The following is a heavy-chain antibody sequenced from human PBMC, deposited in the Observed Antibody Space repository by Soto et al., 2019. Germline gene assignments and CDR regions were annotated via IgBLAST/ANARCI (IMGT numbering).Heavy chain of an antibody. V-gene: IGHV1-2*02. CDR3: ARLVGLEWLLNIYYYGMDV. CDR1: GYTFTGYY. Sequence: GASVKVSCKASGYTFTGYYMHWARQAPGQGLEWMGWINPNSGGTNYAQKFQGRVTLTRDTSISTAYMELSRLRSDDTAVYYCARLVGLEWLLNIYYYGMDVWGQGTTVTVS. CDR2: INPNSGGT. D-gene: IGHD3-3*01. J-gene: IGHJ6*02.